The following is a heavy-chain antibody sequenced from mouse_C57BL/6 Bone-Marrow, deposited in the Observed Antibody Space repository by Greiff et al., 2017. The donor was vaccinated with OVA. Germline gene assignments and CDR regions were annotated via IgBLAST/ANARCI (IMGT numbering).Heavy chain of an antibody. D-gene: IGHD1-1*01. CDR3: ARDGSSYAFAY. Sequence: QVQLQQSGAELAKPGASVKLSCKASGYTFTSYWMHWVKQRPGQGLEWIGYINPSSGYTKYNQKFKDTATLTADKSSSTAYMQLSSLTYEDSAVYYCARDGSSYAFAYWGQGTLVTVSA. CDR2: INPSSGYT. V-gene: IGHV1-7*01. CDR1: GYTFTSYW. J-gene: IGHJ3*01.